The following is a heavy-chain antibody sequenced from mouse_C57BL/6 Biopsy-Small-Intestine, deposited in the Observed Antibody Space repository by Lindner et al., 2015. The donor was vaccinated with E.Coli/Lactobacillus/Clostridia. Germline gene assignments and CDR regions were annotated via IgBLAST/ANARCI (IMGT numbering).Heavy chain of an antibody. D-gene: IGHD2-5*01. CDR3: ARPYSNYVYFVY. CDR1: GFTFSDYG. CDR2: ISSGSSTI. Sequence: VQLQESGGGLVKPGESLKLSCAASGFTFSDYGMHWVRQAPEKGLEWVAYISSGSSTIYYADTVKGRFTISRDNAKNTLFLQMTSLRSEDTAMYYCARPYSNYVYFVYWGQGTTLTVSS. V-gene: IGHV5-17*01. J-gene: IGHJ2*01.